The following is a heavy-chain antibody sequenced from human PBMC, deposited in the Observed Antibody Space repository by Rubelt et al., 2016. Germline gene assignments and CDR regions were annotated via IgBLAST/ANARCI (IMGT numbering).Heavy chain of an antibody. CDR1: GFTFSDYY. J-gene: IGHJ5*02. Sequence: GGGLVKPGGSLRLSCAASGFTFSDYYMSWIRQAPGKGLEWVSYISSSSSYTNYADSVKGRFTISRDNAKNSLYLQMNSLRAEDTAVYYCAKDHSRDGPGAWGQGTLVTVSS. V-gene: IGHV3-11*05. D-gene: IGHD5-24*01. CDR2: ISSSSSYT. CDR3: AKDHSRDGPGA.